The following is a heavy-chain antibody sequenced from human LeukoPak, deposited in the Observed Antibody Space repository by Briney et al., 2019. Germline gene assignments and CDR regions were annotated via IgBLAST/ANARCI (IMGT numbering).Heavy chain of an antibody. CDR1: GGTFSSYA. V-gene: IGHV1-69*05. J-gene: IGHJ6*03. CDR2: IIPIFGTA. CDR3: ARNPPTVTKSRYYYYYMDV. Sequence: SVKVSCKASGGTFSSYAISWVRQAPGQGLEWMGGIIPIFGTANYAQKFQGRVTITTDESTSTAYMELSSLRSEDTAVYYCARNPPTVTKSRYYYYYMDVWGKGTTVTVSS. D-gene: IGHD4-11*01.